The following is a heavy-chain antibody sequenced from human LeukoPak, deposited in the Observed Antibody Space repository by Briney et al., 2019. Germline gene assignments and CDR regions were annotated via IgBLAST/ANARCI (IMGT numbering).Heavy chain of an antibody. J-gene: IGHJ4*02. V-gene: IGHV3-23*01. Sequence: GGSLRLSCAASGFTFSSYAIRWVRQAPGKGLEWVSAIRGSVGSTYYADSVKGRFTISRDNSKNTLYLQMNSLRAEDTAVYYCAKGGIVAHYAYWGQGTLVTVSS. CDR2: IRGSVGST. CDR3: AKGGIVAHYAY. CDR1: GFTFSSYA. D-gene: IGHD5-12*01.